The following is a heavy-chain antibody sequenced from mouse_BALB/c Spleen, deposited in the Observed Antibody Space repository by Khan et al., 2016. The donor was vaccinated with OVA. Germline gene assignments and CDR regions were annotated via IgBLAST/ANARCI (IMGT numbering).Heavy chain of an antibody. D-gene: IGHD1-1*01. V-gene: IGHV3-2*02. CDR3: ARKKYYGYAMDY. Sequence: EVQLQESGPGLVKPSQSLSLTCTVTGYSITSSYAWYWIRQFPGNKLEWMGYISYSGSTSYNPSLRSRISITRDTSKNQFFLQLNSVTTEDTAKYYGARKKYYGYAMDYWGQGTSVTVSS. CDR1: GYSITSSYA. CDR2: ISYSGST. J-gene: IGHJ4*01.